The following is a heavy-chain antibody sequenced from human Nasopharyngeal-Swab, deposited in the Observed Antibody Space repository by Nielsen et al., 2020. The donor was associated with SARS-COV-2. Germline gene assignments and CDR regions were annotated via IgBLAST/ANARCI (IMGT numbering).Heavy chain of an antibody. Sequence: WIRQSPGQGLEWIGSIYYSGSTYYNPSLKSRVTISVDTSKNQFSLKLSSVTAADTAVYYCARAEIAVADAEYFQHWGQGTLVTVSS. CDR3: ARAEIAVADAEYFQH. V-gene: IGHV4-39*07. CDR2: IYYSGST. D-gene: IGHD6-19*01. J-gene: IGHJ1*01.